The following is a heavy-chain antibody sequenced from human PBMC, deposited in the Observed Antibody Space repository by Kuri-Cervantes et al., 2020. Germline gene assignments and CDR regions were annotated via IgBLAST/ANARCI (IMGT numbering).Heavy chain of an antibody. CDR1: GFTFDDYA. Sequence: GESLKISCAASGFTFDDYAMHWVRQAPGKGLEWVSLISWDGGSTYYADSVKGRFTISRDNAKNSLYLQMNSLRAEDTALYYCAKAMRIAVAGTLVAFDIWGQGTMVTVSS. CDR2: ISWDGGST. CDR3: AKAMRIAVAGTLVAFDI. D-gene: IGHD6-19*01. J-gene: IGHJ3*02. V-gene: IGHV3-43D*04.